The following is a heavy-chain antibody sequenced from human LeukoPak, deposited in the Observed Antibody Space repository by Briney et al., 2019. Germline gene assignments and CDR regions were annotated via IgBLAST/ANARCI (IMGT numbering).Heavy chain of an antibody. D-gene: IGHD3-22*01. CDR2: ISAYNGNT. V-gene: IGHV1-18*01. CDR1: GYTFTSYG. J-gene: IGHJ1*01. CDR3: ARGYYDSSDFEYFQH. Sequence: ASVKVSCKASGYTFTSYGISWVRQAPGQGLEWMGWISAYNGNTNYAQKLQGRVTMTTDTSTSTAYMELTSLRSDDTAVYYCARGYYDSSDFEYFQHWGQGTLVTVSS.